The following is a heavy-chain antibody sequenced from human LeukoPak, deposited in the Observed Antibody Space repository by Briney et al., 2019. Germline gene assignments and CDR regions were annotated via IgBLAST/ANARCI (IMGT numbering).Heavy chain of an antibody. J-gene: IGHJ6*02. Sequence: GGSLRLSCAAPGFTFSSYAMSWVRQAPGKGLEWDSAISGNGERTYYADSEKGRLTISRDNSKNTLYLQMNSLRADDTAVYYCAKGMGATIVYYYYAMDVWGQGTTVTVSS. CDR1: GFTFSSYA. CDR2: ISGNGERT. CDR3: AKGMGATIVYYYYAMDV. D-gene: IGHD1-26*01. V-gene: IGHV3-23*01.